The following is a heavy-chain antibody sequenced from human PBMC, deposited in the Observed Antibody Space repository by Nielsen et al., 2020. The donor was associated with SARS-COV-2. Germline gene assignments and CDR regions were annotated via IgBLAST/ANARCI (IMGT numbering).Heavy chain of an antibody. Sequence: GESLKISCEGSGYLFSSYWIGWVRQMPGKCLEWMSIIYPEDSDTTYSPSFQGHVTIAVDKSINTAYLQWSSLKASDTAIYYCARRPDTANYYMDVWGKGTTVTVSS. J-gene: IGHJ6*03. CDR3: ARRPDTANYYMDV. CDR1: GYLFSSYW. D-gene: IGHD5-18*01. CDR2: IYPEDSDT. V-gene: IGHV5-51*01.